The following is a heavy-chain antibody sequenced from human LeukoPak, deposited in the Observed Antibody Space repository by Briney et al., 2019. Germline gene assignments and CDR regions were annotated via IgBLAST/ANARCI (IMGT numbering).Heavy chain of an antibody. D-gene: IGHD2-2*01. CDR1: GGTFSSYA. CDR2: IIPIFGTA. V-gene: IGHV1-69*05. J-gene: IGHJ6*03. CDR3: AGAGCSSTSCLHYYYYYMDV. Sequence: ASVKVSCKASGGTFSSYAISWVRQAPGQGLEWMGGIIPIFGTANYAQKFQGRVTITTDESTSTAYTELSSLRSEDTAVYYCAGAGCSSTSCLHYYYYYMDVWGKGTTVTVSS.